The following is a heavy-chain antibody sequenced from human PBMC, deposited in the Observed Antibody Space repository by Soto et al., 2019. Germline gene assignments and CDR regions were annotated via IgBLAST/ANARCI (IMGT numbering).Heavy chain of an antibody. CDR2: IWYDGSNK. V-gene: IGHV3-33*01. CDR1: GFTFSSYG. CDR3: ARDGEYSGYDPSDY. Sequence: GGSLRLSCAGSGFTFSSYGMHWVRQAPGKGLEWVAVIWYDGSNKYYADSVKGRFTISRDNSKNTLYLQMNSLRAEDTAVYYCARDGEYSGYDPSDYWGQGTLVTVSS. J-gene: IGHJ4*02. D-gene: IGHD5-12*01.